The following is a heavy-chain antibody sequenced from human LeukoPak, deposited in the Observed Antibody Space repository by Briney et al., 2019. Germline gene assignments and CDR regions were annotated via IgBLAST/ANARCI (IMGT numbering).Heavy chain of an antibody. CDR1: GYTFTGYY. CDR3: ARGPDYDSSGYFDFGRVWYYYYYVDV. CDR2: INPNRGGT. J-gene: IGHJ6*03. Sequence: ASVTVSCMSSGYTFTGYYMHWVRQAPGQGLEWMGCINPNRGGTNYAQKFQGRVTMTRDTSISTAYMELSRLRSDDTAVYYCARGPDYDSSGYFDFGRVWYYYYYVDVWGKGTTVTVSS. V-gene: IGHV1-2*02. D-gene: IGHD3-22*01.